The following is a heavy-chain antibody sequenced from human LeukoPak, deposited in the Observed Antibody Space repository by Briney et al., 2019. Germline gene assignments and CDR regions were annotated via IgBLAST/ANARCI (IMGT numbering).Heavy chain of an antibody. V-gene: IGHV3-53*01. Sequence: GRSLRLSCAASGFTVSSNYMSWVRQAPGKGLEWVSVIYSGGSTYYTDSVKGRFTISRDNSQNTLYLQMNSLRAEDTAVYYCARGGIAAAGPDYWGQGTLVTVSS. CDR2: IYSGGST. CDR3: ARGGIAAAGPDY. D-gene: IGHD6-13*01. J-gene: IGHJ4*02. CDR1: GFTVSSNY.